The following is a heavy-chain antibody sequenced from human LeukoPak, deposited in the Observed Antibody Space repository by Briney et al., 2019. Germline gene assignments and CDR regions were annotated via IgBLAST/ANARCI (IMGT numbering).Heavy chain of an antibody. CDR2: ISSGGVDT. CDR3: AKPSKYGNFFDY. CDR1: GFSFSMNS. J-gene: IGHJ4*02. D-gene: IGHD2-2*01. V-gene: IGHV3-23*01. Sequence: GGSLRLSCAVSGFSFSMNSMSWVRKAPGKGLEWISAISSGGVDTFYADSVQGRFTISRDISKNTLYLQMDSLRADDTAVYYCAKPSKYGNFFDYWGQGTLVTVSS.